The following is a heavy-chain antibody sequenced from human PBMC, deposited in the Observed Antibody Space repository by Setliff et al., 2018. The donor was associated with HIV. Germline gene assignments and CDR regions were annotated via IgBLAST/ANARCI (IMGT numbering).Heavy chain of an antibody. Sequence: SETLSLTCTVSGGSIRSNDWWSWVRQPPGKGLELIGEIHHSGSTDYNPSLKSRVTISVDTSKNQFSLKLSSVTAADTAVYYCARAAIAAAGPGDYWGQGTLVTVSS. CDR1: GGSIRSNDW. V-gene: IGHV4-4*02. CDR3: ARAAIAAAGPGDY. CDR2: IHHSGST. J-gene: IGHJ4*02. D-gene: IGHD6-13*01.